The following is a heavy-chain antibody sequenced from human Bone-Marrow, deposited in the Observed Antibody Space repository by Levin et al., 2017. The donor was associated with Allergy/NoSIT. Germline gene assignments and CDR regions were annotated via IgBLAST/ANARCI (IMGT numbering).Heavy chain of an antibody. CDR1: GYIFTNYY. CDR2: INPGGGST. CDR3: TRDSYRRLKLWPLGLNAFDI. J-gene: IGHJ3*02. Sequence: ASVKVSCKASGYIFTNYYMNWVRQAPGQGLEWMGIINPGGGSTSYAQKFQGRVTVTRDTSTSTVYMDLSSLTSEDTAVYYCTRDSYRRLKLWPLGLNAFDIWGQGTMVSVSS. D-gene: IGHD5-24*01. V-gene: IGHV1-46*03.